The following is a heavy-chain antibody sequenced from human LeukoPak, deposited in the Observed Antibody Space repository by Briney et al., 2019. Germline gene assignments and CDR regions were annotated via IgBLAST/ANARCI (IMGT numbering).Heavy chain of an antibody. D-gene: IGHD3-10*01. CDR3: ARDERPNEVLLWFGELASYGMDV. V-gene: IGHV3-30*03. J-gene: IGHJ6*02. Sequence: PGRSLRLSCAASGFTFSSYGMHWVRQAPGKGLEWVAVISNDGRNEYYADSVKGRFTISRGNSKNTLYLQINSLRAEDTAVYYCARDERPNEVLLWFGELASYGMDVRGQGTTVTVSS. CDR1: GFTFSSYG. CDR2: ISNDGRNE.